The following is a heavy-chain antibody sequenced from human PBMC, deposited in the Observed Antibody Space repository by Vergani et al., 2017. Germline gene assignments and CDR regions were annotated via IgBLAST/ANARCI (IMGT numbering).Heavy chain of an antibody. J-gene: IGHJ4*02. D-gene: IGHD6-19*01. V-gene: IGHV3-9*01. CDR2: ISWNSGSI. CDR1: GYSISSGYY. Sequence: VQLQESGPGLVKPSKTLSLTCAVSGYSISSGYYWGWIRQPPGKGLEWVSGISWNSGSIGYADSVKGRFTISRDNAKNSLYLQMNSLRAEDTALYYCAKARGGFEQWLNFPFHYWGQGTLVTVSS. CDR3: AKARGGFEQWLNFPFHY.